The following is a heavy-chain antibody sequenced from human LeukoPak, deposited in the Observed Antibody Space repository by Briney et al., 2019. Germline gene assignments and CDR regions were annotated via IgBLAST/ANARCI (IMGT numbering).Heavy chain of an antibody. Sequence: GASVRVSCNPSGYTFTSFGISWVRQAPGQGLEWMGWISAYNGNTNYAQKLQGRVTMTTDTSTSTAYMELRSLRSDDTAVYYCATRSRYCSGGSCYNWFDPWGQGTLVTVSS. J-gene: IGHJ5*02. CDR1: GYTFTSFG. D-gene: IGHD2-15*01. CDR2: ISAYNGNT. CDR3: ATRSRYCSGGSCYNWFDP. V-gene: IGHV1-18*04.